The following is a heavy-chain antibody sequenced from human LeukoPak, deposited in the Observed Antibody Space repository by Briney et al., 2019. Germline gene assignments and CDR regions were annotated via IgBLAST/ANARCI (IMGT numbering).Heavy chain of an antibody. CDR2: IYYSGST. V-gene: IGHV4-39*07. D-gene: IGHD6-13*01. CDR3: AREVGYSGSWWPGYFQH. Sequence: SETLSLTCTVSGGSISSSSYYWGWIRQPPGKGLEWIGSIYYSGSTYYNPSLKSRVTISVDTSKNQFSLKLSSVTAADTAVYYCAREVGYSGSWWPGYFQHWGQGTLVTVSS. CDR1: GGSISSSSYY. J-gene: IGHJ1*01.